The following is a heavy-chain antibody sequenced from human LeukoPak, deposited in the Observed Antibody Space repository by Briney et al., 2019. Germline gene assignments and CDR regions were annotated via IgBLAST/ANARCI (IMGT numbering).Heavy chain of an antibody. CDR2: INPSAGST. J-gene: IGHJ3*02. Sequence: ASVKVSCKASGYTFTSYYMHWVRQAPGQGLEWMGIINPSAGSTSYAQKFQGRVTMTRDTSTSTVYMELSSLRSEDTAVYYCARDRVVVVAASTTMMDAFDIWGQGTMVTVSS. V-gene: IGHV1-46*01. CDR3: ARDRVVVVAASTTMMDAFDI. D-gene: IGHD2-15*01. CDR1: GYTFTSYY.